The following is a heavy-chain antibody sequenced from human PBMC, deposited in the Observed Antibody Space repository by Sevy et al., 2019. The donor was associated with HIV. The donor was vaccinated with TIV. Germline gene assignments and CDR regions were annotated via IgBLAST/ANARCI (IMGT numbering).Heavy chain of an antibody. CDR2: ISSSGSTI. D-gene: IGHD4-17*01. V-gene: IGHV3-48*02. J-gene: IGHJ4*02. CDR3: ARDATGDFDY. CDR1: GFTFSTYT. Sequence: GGSLRLSCAASGFTFSTYTMNWVRQAPGKGLVWVSYISSSGSTIYYADSVKGRFTISRDNAKNSLYLQMNSLRDEDTAVYYCARDATGDFDYWGQGALVTVSS.